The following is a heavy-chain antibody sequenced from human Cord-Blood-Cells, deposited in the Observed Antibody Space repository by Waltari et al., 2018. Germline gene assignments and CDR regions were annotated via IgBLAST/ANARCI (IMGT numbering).Heavy chain of an antibody. V-gene: IGHV1-69*01. CDR1: GGTFTTYA. D-gene: IGHD3-22*01. Sequence: QVQLVQSGAAVKKPGSSVKVSCTASGGTFTTYATTRLRPAPGQGLGWMGGIIPIFGTANYAQKFQGRVTITADESTSTAYMELSSLRSEDTAVYYCARKYYYDSSGYYLNVWGQGTLVTVSS. CDR2: IIPIFGTA. J-gene: IGHJ4*02. CDR3: ARKYYYDSSGYYLNV.